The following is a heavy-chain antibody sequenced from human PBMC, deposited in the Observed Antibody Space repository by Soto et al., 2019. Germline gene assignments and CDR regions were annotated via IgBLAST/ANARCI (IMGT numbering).Heavy chain of an antibody. CDR2: IKSDGSVT. Sequence: EVQLVESGGGLVQPGGSLRLSCAASGFTFSSYWMHWVRQAPGKGLVWVSNIKSDGSVTNYADSVKGRFTISRDNAKNTLYLQITSLRVDVTAVYFCATFADAYWGQGTLVTVSS. CDR1: GFTFSSYW. V-gene: IGHV3-74*01. CDR3: ATFADAY. J-gene: IGHJ4*02. D-gene: IGHD3-16*01.